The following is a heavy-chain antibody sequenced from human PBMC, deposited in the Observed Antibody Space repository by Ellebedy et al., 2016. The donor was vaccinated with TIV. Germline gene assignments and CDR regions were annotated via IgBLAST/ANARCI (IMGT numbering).Heavy chain of an antibody. V-gene: IGHV1-2*02. J-gene: IGHJ2*01. Sequence: ASVKVSCKASGYTFSDYYIHWVRQAAGQGLEWMGWINLNSGGRNSAQKFQGRVTMTRDTSTRTASMELTGLRSDDTAMYFCARGSGSYSQWYLDLWGRGTLVTVSS. CDR2: INLNSGGR. CDR1: GYTFSDYY. CDR3: ARGSGSYSQWYLDL. D-gene: IGHD1-26*01.